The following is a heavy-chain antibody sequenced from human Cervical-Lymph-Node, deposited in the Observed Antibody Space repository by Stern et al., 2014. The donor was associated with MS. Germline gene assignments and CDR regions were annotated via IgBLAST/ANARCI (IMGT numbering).Heavy chain of an antibody. J-gene: IGHJ4*02. V-gene: IGHV5-51*03. D-gene: IGHD4-23*01. CDR1: GYSFSSFW. CDR2: IYPGDSDT. CDR3: TRGRWSFDY. Sequence: VQLVQSGAEVRKPGESLKLSCAASGYSFSSFWIGWVRHLPRNGLEWMGVIYPGDSDTAYNPSVQGQVTLSAGKATHPSPLELSALKASDSAIYYCTRGRWSFDYWGRGTLVTVSS.